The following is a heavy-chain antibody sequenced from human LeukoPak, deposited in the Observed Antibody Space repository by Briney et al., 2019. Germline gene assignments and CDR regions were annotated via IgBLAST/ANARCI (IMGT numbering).Heavy chain of an antibody. D-gene: IGHD4/OR15-4a*01. Sequence: GGSLRLSCAASGFTISSYAMNWVRQAPGKGLEWVSAISGGGVSTYYADPVKGHFTISRDNSKNTLYLQMNSLRAEDTAVYYCAKSGGTMVPHYWGQGTLVTVSS. CDR2: ISGGGVST. CDR3: AKSGGTMVPHY. V-gene: IGHV3-23*01. CDR1: GFTISSYA. J-gene: IGHJ4*02.